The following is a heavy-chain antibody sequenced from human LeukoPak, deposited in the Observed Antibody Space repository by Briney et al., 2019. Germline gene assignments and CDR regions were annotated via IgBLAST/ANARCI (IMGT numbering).Heavy chain of an antibody. CDR3: ARVLYDSSGYYFDY. J-gene: IGHJ4*02. V-gene: IGHV1-69*01. D-gene: IGHD3-22*01. CDR2: IIPILGTA. Sequence: SVKVSCKASGGTFSSYAISWVRQAPGQGLEWMGGIIPILGTAYYAQKFQGRVTITADESTSTAYMELSSLRSEDTAVYYCARVLYDSSGYYFDYWGQGTLVTVSS. CDR1: GGTFSSYA.